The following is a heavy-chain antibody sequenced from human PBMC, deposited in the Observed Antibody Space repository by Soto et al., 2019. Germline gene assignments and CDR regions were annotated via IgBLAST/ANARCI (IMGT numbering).Heavy chain of an antibody. V-gene: IGHV4-59*01. Sequence: SETLSLTCTVSGGSISSYYWSWIRQPPGKGLEWIGYIHYSGSTNYNSSLKSRVTISVDTSKNQFSLKLSSVTAADTAVYYCARDRRYYGTDVWGQGTTVTVSS. CDR1: GGSISSYY. J-gene: IGHJ6*02. CDR2: IHYSGST. CDR3: ARDRRYYGTDV.